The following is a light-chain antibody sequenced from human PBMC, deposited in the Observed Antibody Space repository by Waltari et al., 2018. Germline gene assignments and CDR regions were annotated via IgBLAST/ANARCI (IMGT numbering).Light chain of an antibody. Sequence: QAVLTQPSSLSASPGASASLTCTLRSGINVGTYRIYWYQQKPGSPPQYLLSYKSDSDKQQGSGVLSRFSGSKDASANAGILLISGLQSDDEADYYCLIWHSSAVVFGGGTKLTVL. CDR1: SGINVGTYR. V-gene: IGLV5-45*02. CDR3: LIWHSSAVV. CDR2: YKSDSDK. J-gene: IGLJ2*01.